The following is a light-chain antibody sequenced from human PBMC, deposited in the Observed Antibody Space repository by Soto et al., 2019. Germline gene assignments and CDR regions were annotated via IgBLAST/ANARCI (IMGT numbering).Light chain of an antibody. CDR3: QQYDNLPLT. CDR1: QDISNY. Sequence: DLQMTQSPSSLSASVGDRVTITCQASQDISNYLNWYQQKPGKAPQLLIYDASNLETGVPSRFSGSGSVTDFTFTISSLQPEDIATYYCQQYDNLPLTFGGGTKVEIK. J-gene: IGKJ4*01. CDR2: DAS. V-gene: IGKV1-33*01.